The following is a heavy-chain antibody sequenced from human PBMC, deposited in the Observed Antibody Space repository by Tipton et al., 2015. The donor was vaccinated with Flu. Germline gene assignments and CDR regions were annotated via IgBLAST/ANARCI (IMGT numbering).Heavy chain of an antibody. CDR3: AREGHSSGWYD. D-gene: IGHD6-19*01. CDR2: IYTSGST. CDR1: GGSISSSSYY. Sequence: TLSLTCTVSGGSISSSSYYWSWIRQPAGKGLEWIGRIYTSGSTNYNPSLKSRVTISVDTSKNQFSLKLSSVTAADTAVYYCAREGHSSGWYDWGQGTLATVSS. V-gene: IGHV4-61*02. J-gene: IGHJ4*02.